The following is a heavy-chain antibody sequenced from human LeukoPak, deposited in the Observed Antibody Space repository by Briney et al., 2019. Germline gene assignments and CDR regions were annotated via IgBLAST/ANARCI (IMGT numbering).Heavy chain of an antibody. D-gene: IGHD2-21*02. CDR3: AKDVLYCGGDCYHFDY. V-gene: IGHV3-30*18. Sequence: GRSLRLSCAASGFTFSSYGVHWVRQAPGKGLEWVAVISYDGSNKYYADSVKGRFTISRDNSKSTLYLQMNSLRAEDTAVYYCAKDVLYCGGDCYHFDYWGQGTLVTVSS. J-gene: IGHJ4*02. CDR1: GFTFSSYG. CDR2: ISYDGSNK.